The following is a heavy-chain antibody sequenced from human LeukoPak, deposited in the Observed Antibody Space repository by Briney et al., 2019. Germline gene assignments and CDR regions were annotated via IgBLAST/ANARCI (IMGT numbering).Heavy chain of an antibody. CDR2: IYSGGST. Sequence: GGSLRLSCAASGFTVSSNYMSWVRQAPGKGLKWVSVIYSGGSTYYADSVKGRFTISRDNSKNTLYLQMNALRAEDTAVYYCARAPIVGAFIWDYWGQGTLVTVSS. V-gene: IGHV3-53*01. CDR1: GFTVSSNY. J-gene: IGHJ4*02. D-gene: IGHD1-26*01. CDR3: ARAPIVGAFIWDY.